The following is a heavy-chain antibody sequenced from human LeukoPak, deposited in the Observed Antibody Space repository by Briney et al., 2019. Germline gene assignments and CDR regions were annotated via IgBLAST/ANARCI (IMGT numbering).Heavy chain of an antibody. D-gene: IGHD5-18*01. CDR1: GYTFTGYY. Sequence: ASVKISCKASGYTFTGYYIHWVRKAPGQGLEWMGWINTKSGEINYGQHFQGRVTMTRDTSISTAYMELSRLRADDTAIFYCARRGYNYGPKKTYLHYYYMDVWGTGTTVTVSS. CDR2: INTKSGEI. CDR3: ARRGYNYGPKKTYLHYYYMDV. J-gene: IGHJ6*03. V-gene: IGHV1-2*02.